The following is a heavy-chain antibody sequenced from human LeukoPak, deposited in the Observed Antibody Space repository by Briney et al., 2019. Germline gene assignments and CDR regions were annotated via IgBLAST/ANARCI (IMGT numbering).Heavy chain of an antibody. CDR1: GFTFSSYG. Sequence: GGSLRLSCAASGFTFSSYGMHWVRQAPGKGLEWVSYISNSGGTIYYADSVKGRFTISRDNAKNSLYLQMNSLRAEDTAVYYCAGVRGSGTYYNDYWGQGTLVTVSS. J-gene: IGHJ4*02. V-gene: IGHV3-48*04. CDR2: ISNSGGTI. D-gene: IGHD3-10*01. CDR3: AGVRGSGTYYNDY.